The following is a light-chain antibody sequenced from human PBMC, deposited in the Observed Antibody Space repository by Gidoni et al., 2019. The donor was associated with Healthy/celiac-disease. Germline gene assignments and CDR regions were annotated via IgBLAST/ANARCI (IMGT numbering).Light chain of an antibody. CDR2: GAS. V-gene: IGKV3-15*01. J-gene: IGKJ4*01. CDR1: QSVRSN. Sequence: ERVITQSPATLSVSPGERATLSCRASQSVRSNLAWYQQKPGQAPRLLIYGASTRATGTPARFSGSGSGTEFTLTISSLQSEDFAVYYCQQYNNWPPLTFXGXTKVEIK. CDR3: QQYNNWPPLT.